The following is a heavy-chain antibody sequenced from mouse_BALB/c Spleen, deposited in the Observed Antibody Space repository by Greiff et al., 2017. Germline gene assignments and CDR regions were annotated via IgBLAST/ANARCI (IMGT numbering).Heavy chain of an antibody. CDR2: ISSGGSYT. CDR1: GFTFSSYG. CDR3: ARHEDYYGSSGFAY. J-gene: IGHJ3*01. Sequence: DVMLVESGGDLVKPGGSLKLSCAASGFTFSSYGMSWVRQTPDKRLEWVATISSGGSYTYYPDSVKGRFTISRDNAKNTLYLQMSSLKSEDTAMYYCARHEDYYGSSGFAYWGQGTLVTVSA. V-gene: IGHV5-6*02. D-gene: IGHD1-1*01.